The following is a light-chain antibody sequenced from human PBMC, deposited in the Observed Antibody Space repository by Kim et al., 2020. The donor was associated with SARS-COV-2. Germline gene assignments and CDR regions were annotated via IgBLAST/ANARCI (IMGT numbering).Light chain of an antibody. Sequence: PRERATRSCRASPSVSNNYLAWYQQKPGQAPRRIIYGASRRAIGVPDRFSGSGSATDFTLTISRLGPEDFAVYHCQQYGGSPFTFGLGTKLEI. V-gene: IGKV3-20*01. CDR3: QQYGGSPFT. CDR1: PSVSNNY. CDR2: GAS. J-gene: IGKJ2*01.